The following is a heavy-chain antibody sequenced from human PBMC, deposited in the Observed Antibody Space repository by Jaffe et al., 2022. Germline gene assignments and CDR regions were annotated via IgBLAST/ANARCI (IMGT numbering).Heavy chain of an antibody. CDR3: ARAFYYYDSSGYPDAFDI. V-gene: IGHV3-66*02. J-gene: IGHJ3*02. Sequence: EVQLVESGGGLVQPGGSLRLSCAASGFTVSSNYMSWVRQAPGKGLEWVSVIYSGGSTYYADSVKGRFTISRDNSKNTLYLQMNSLRAEDTAVYYCARAFYYYDSSGYPDAFDIWGQGTMVTVSS. CDR2: IYSGGST. CDR1: GFTVSSNY. D-gene: IGHD3-22*01.